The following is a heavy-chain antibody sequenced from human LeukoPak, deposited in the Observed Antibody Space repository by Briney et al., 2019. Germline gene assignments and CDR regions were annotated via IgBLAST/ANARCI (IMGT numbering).Heavy chain of an antibody. CDR2: FYHSGST. J-gene: IGHJ4*02. CDR1: GGSISSYY. Sequence: PSETLSLTCTVSGGSISSYYWSWIRQPPGKGLEWIASFYHSGSTNYNPSYSPSLKSRVTISVDTSKNQFSLKLTSVTAADTAVYYCARGSYDSSGYYWAYYFDYWGQGTLVTVSS. V-gene: IGHV4-59*01. D-gene: IGHD3-22*01. CDR3: ARGSYDSSGYYWAYYFDY.